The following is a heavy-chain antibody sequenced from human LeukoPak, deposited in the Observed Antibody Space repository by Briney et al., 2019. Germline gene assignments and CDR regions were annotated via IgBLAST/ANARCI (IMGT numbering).Heavy chain of an antibody. D-gene: IGHD4-11*01. Sequence: PSETLSLTCTVSGGSISSYYWSWIRQPAGEGLEWIGRIFSSESTNYNPSLKGRVTMSLDTSKNQFSLRLSSVTAADTAVYYCARAPLTVKDAFDIWGQGTMVTVSS. J-gene: IGHJ3*02. CDR1: GGSISSYY. CDR2: IFSSEST. CDR3: ARAPLTVKDAFDI. V-gene: IGHV4-4*07.